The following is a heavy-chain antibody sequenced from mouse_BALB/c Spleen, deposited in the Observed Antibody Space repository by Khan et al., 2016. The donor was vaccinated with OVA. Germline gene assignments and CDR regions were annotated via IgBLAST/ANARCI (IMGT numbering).Heavy chain of an antibody. CDR2: INTYTGEP. D-gene: IGHD2-10*01. Sequence: QIQLVQSGPELMKPGATVKISCKASGYTFTNYGMNWVKQSPGKALKWMGWINTYTGEPPYADDFKGRFAFSLETSASTAYLQLNNLKTEDTATYFYARPPYFSYSLDYWGQGTSGTVSA. J-gene: IGHJ4*01. CDR3: ARPPYFSYSLDY. CDR1: GYTFTNYG. V-gene: IGHV9-3-1*01.